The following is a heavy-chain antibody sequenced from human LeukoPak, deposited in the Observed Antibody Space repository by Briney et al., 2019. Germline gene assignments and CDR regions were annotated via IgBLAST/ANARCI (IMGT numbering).Heavy chain of an antibody. Sequence: GESLKISCKGSGYSFTSYWIGWVRQMPGKGLEWMGIIYPSDSDTRYSPSFQGQVTISADKSISTAYLQWSSLKASDTAMYYCARRSYYNDTSGPALDSWGQGTLVTVSS. CDR1: GYSFTSYW. V-gene: IGHV5-51*01. J-gene: IGHJ4*02. CDR3: ARRSYYNDTSGPALDS. D-gene: IGHD3-22*01. CDR2: IYPSDSDT.